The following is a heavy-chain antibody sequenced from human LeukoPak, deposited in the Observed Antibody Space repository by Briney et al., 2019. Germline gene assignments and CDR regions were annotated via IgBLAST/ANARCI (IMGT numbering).Heavy chain of an antibody. CDR2: IYYSGST. J-gene: IGHJ5*02. D-gene: IGHD6-6*01. CDR1: GDSISTISHY. Sequence: SETLSLTCAVSGDSISTISHYWGWLRQPPGKGLEWVGSIYYSGSTYYNPSLNSRVTISVDTSKNQFSLKLSSVTAADTAVYYCARGSPGRVAARSDWFDPWGQGTLVTVSS. CDR3: ARGSPGRVAARSDWFDP. V-gene: IGHV4-39*01.